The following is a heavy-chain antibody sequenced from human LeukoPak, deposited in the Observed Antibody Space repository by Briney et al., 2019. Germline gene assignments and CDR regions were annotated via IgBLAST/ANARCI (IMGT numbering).Heavy chain of an antibody. CDR3: ARDGPQWLAFDY. CDR2: ISSSGSTI. CDR1: GFTFSSYE. Sequence: GGSLRLSCAASGFTFSSYEMNWVRQAPGKGLEWVSYISSSGSTIYYADSVMGRFTISRDNAKNSLYLQMNSLRAEDTAVYYCARDGPQWLAFDYWGQGTLVTVSS. J-gene: IGHJ4*02. V-gene: IGHV3-48*03. D-gene: IGHD6-19*01.